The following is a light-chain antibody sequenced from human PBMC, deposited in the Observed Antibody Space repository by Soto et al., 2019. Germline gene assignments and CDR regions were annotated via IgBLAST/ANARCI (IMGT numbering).Light chain of an antibody. Sequence: QSVLTQPPSASGTPGQRVTISCSGSNSNIGSNTVNWYQQLPGTAPKLLIYNNNQRPSGVPDRFSGSKSGTSASLAISGLQSEDEADYYCAAWDDSLNGMLFGGGTKLTVL. CDR3: AAWDDSLNGML. V-gene: IGLV1-44*01. CDR2: NNN. CDR1: NSNIGSNT. J-gene: IGLJ2*01.